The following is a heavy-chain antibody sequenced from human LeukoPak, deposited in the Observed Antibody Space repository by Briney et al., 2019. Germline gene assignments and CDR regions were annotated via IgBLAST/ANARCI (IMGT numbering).Heavy chain of an antibody. Sequence: GGSLRLSCAASGFTFSDYTMNWVSQAPGKGLEWVSSISSGGTYKYYADSVKGRFTISRDNAQNTLHLQMDSLTVEDTAVYYCARDAGHCSGGSCYYRDYWGQGTLVTVSS. J-gene: IGHJ4*02. V-gene: IGHV3-21*01. CDR3: ARDAGHCSGGSCYYRDY. CDR1: GFTFSDYT. D-gene: IGHD2-15*01. CDR2: ISSGGTYK.